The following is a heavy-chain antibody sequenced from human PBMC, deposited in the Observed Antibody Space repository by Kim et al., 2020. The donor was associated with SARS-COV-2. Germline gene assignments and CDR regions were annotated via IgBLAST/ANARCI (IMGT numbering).Heavy chain of an antibody. J-gene: IGHJ4*02. Sequence: NPPLKSRVTISVDTSKNQFSLKLSSVTAADTAVYYCARGSCSSTSCPLDYWGQGTLVTVSS. V-gene: IGHV4-59*09. CDR3: ARGSCSSTSCPLDY. D-gene: IGHD2-2*01.